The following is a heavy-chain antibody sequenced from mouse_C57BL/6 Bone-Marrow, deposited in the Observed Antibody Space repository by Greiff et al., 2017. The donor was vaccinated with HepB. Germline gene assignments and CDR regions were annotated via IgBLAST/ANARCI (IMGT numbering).Heavy chain of an antibody. CDR1: GYTFTSYW. CDR2: IDPSDSYT. Sequence: QVQLQQPGAELVMPGASVKLSCKASGYTFTSYWMHWVKQRPGQGLEWIGEIDPSDSYTNYNQKFKGKSTLTVDKSSSTAYMQLSSLTSEDSAVYYCARDPYHYAMDYWGQGTSVTVSS. J-gene: IGHJ4*01. CDR3: ARDPYHYAMDY. V-gene: IGHV1-69*01.